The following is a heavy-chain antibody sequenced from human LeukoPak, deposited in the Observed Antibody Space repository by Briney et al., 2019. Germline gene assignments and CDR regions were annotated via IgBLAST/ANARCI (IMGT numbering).Heavy chain of an antibody. D-gene: IGHD3-22*01. Sequence: TSETLSLTCTVSGSSIVNYFWSWIRQPPGKGLEWIGYIYQTASTGSTNYKSSLKSRVTMSVDTSKNQFSLNLSSVTAADTAVYYCVSGGHYYDSSGFHWFDPWGQGTLVTVSS. J-gene: IGHJ5*02. V-gene: IGHV4-59*01. CDR3: VSGGHYYDSSGFHWFDP. CDR1: GSSIVNYF. CDR2: IYQTASTGST.